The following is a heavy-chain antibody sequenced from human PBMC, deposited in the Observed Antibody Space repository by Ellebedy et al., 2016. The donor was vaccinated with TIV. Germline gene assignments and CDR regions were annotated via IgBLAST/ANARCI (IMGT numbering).Heavy chain of an antibody. D-gene: IGHD3-10*01. Sequence: GESLKISCTVSGFTFVDYAMSWFRQAPGKGLEWVGFIRSKAFGGTAEYAASVKGRFTISRDDSKTIAYLQMNNLRSEDTAVYHCTRFDYGSGKYLNFFDYWGQGTLVTVSS. CDR2: IRSKAFGGTA. CDR3: TRFDYGSGKYLNFFDY. CDR1: GFTFVDYA. J-gene: IGHJ4*02. V-gene: IGHV3-49*03.